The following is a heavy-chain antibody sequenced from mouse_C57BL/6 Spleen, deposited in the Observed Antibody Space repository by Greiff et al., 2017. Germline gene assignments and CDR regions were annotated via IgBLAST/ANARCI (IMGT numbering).Heavy chain of an antibody. Sequence: QVQLQQSGAELVMPGASVKLSCKASGYTFTSYWMPWVKQRPGQGLEWIGEIDPSDSYTNYNQKFKGKSTLTVDNSSSTAYMQLSSLTSEDSAVYYCARWLLGAMDYWGQGTSVTVSS. CDR2: IDPSDSYT. V-gene: IGHV1-69*01. CDR3: ARWLLGAMDY. D-gene: IGHD2-3*01. J-gene: IGHJ4*01. CDR1: GYTFTSYW.